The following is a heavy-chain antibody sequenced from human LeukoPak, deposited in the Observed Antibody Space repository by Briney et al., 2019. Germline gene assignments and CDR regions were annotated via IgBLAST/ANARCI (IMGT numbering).Heavy chain of an antibody. J-gene: IGHJ4*02. V-gene: IGHV1-69*04. CDR3: ARSGGSGYCPYYFDY. CDR2: IIPILGIA. Sequence: VASVKVSCKASGGTFSSYAISWVRQAPGQGLEWMGRIIPILGIANYAQKFQGRVTIIADKSTSTAYMELSSLRSDDTAVYYCARSGGSGYCPYYFDYWGQGTLVTVSS. CDR1: GGTFSSYA. D-gene: IGHD3-3*01.